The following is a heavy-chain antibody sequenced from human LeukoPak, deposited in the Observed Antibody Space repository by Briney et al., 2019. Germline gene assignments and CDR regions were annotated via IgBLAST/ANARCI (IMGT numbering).Heavy chain of an antibody. CDR3: ARSEIYCNNGFCYREPCDY. Sequence: GASVKVSCKASGYTFTGYYMHWVRQAPGQGLEWMGWINPNSGGTNYAQKLQGRVTMTTDTSTSTAYMELRSLRSDDTAVYYCARSEIYCNNGFCYREPCDYWGQGTLVTVSS. CDR1: GYTFTGYY. V-gene: IGHV1-2*02. CDR2: INPNSGGT. D-gene: IGHD2-8*01. J-gene: IGHJ4*02.